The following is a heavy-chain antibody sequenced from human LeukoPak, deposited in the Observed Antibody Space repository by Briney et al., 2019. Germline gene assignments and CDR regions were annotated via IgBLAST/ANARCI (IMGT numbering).Heavy chain of an antibody. J-gene: IGHJ4*01. CDR2: IYYSGST. CDR1: GGSITSY. V-gene: IGHV4-59*01. CDR3: SRGPSYCDC. Sequence: SETLSLTCTVSGGSITSYWSWIRQPPGKGLEWIGYIYYSGSTNYNPSLKSRVTISLDTSKNQSSLKLSSVTAADNAVYFCSRGPSYCDCWGHRTLVTVSS.